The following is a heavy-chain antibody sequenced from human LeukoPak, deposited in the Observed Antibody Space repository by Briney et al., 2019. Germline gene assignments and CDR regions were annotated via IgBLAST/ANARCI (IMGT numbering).Heavy chain of an antibody. CDR1: GFTFSVYA. D-gene: IGHD5-12*01. J-gene: IGHJ6*03. V-gene: IGHV3-43D*03. CDR2: ISWVGGST. CDR3: ARGVYGGYWNYYYMDV. Sequence: GGSLRLSCAASGFTFSVYAMGWVRHAPGKGLEWVSLISWVGGSTYYADSAKGGFTISRDNTKISLYLQMNTLRAEDMGVYACARGVYGGYWNYYYMDVWGKGTLVTVSS.